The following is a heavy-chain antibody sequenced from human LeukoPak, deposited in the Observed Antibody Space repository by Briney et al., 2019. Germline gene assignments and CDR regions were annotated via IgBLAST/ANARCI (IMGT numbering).Heavy chain of an antibody. CDR2: IYYSGST. J-gene: IGHJ5*02. D-gene: IGHD6-13*01. Sequence: SETLSLTCTVSGGSISSGGYYWSWIRQHPGKGLEWIGYIYYSGSTYYNPSLKSRVTISVDTSKNQFSLKLSSVTAADTAVYYCARVQYSSSWYGEFDPWGQGTLVPVSS. V-gene: IGHV4-31*03. CDR1: GGSISSGGYY. CDR3: ARVQYSSSWYGEFDP.